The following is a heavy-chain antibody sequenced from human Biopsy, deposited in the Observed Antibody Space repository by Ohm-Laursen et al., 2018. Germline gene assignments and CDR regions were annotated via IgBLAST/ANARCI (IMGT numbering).Heavy chain of an antibody. CDR1: GDSVTKYY. CDR2: IYYSVMT. Sequence: GTLSLTCTVSGDSVTKYYWSWIRQPPGKGLEWIGHIYYSVMTNYNPYLQSRVSISVDTSRNQVSLTLSSVTAADTAVYYCARDSGILNYGNFKYYHYYGMDVWGQGTKVTVSS. V-gene: IGHV4-59*02. CDR3: ARDSGILNYGNFKYYHYYGMDV. D-gene: IGHD4-11*01. J-gene: IGHJ6*02.